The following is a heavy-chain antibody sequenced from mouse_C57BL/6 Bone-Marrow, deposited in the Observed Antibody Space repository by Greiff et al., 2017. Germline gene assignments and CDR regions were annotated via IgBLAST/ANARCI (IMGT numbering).Heavy chain of an antibody. V-gene: IGHV1-81*01. CDR1: GYTFTSYG. CDR3: ANTTVVDPFDY. D-gene: IGHD1-1*01. J-gene: IGHJ2*01. Sequence: VKLVESGAELARPGASVKLSCKASGYTFTSYGISWVKQRTGQGLEWIGEIYPRSGNTYYNEKFKGKATLIADKSSSTAYMELRSLTSEDSAVYFCANTTVVDPFDYWGQGTTLTVSS. CDR2: IYPRSGNT.